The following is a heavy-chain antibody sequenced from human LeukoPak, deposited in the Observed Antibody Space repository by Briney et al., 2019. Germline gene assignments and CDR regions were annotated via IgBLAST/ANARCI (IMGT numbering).Heavy chain of an antibody. V-gene: IGHV4-39*07. CDR2: MYYSGST. CDR1: GGSVSSSHYY. CDR3: ARGRYFDY. Sequence: SETLSLTCTVSGGSVSSSHYYWGWIRQPPGKGLEWIGSMYYSGSTYYNPSLKSRVTISVDTSKNQFSLKLSSVTAADTAVYYCARGRYFDYWGQGTLVTVSS. J-gene: IGHJ4*02.